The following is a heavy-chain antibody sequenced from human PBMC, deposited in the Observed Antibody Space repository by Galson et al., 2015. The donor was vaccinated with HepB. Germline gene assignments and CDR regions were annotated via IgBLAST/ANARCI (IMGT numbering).Heavy chain of an antibody. CDR3: ARDMGPVVDLMVTIDY. Sequence: SGYTFTGYYLHWVRQAPGQGLEWIGWLDPNSGGTNSAHNFQGRVTITRDTSISTAYLELSRLRSDDTAVYYCARDMGPVVDLMVTIDYWGQGSLVTVSS. V-gene: IGHV1-2*07. CDR2: LDPNSGGT. J-gene: IGHJ4*02. CDR1: GYTFTGYY. D-gene: IGHD5-12*01.